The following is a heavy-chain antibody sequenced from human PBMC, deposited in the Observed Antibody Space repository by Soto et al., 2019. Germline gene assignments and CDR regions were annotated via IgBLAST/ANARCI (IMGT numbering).Heavy chain of an antibody. CDR3: ARDPEGDYYDSSGTNYES. D-gene: IGHD3-22*01. CDR1: GFTFSSYW. J-gene: IGHJ5*02. V-gene: IGHV3-74*01. Sequence: EVQLVESGGGLVQPGGSLRLSCAASGFTFSSYWMHWVRQAPGKGLVWVSRINSDGSSTSYADSVKGRFTISRDNAKNTIYLQMNSLRAGDTAVYYCARDPEGDYYDSSGTNYESWGQGTLVTVSS. CDR2: INSDGSST.